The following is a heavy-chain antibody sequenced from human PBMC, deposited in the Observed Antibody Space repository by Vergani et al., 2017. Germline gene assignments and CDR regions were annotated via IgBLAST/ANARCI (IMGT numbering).Heavy chain of an antibody. D-gene: IGHD2-2*02. V-gene: IGHV1-18*04. Sequence: QVQLVQSGAEVKKPGASVKVSCKASGYTFTSYYMHWVRQAPGQGLEWMGWISAYNGNTNYAQKLQGRVTMTTDTSTSTAYMELRSLRSDDTAVYYCARGPQRVYCSSTSCYIPQDNWFDPWGQGTLVTVSS. CDR3: ARGPQRVYCSSTSCYIPQDNWFDP. J-gene: IGHJ5*02. CDR2: ISAYNGNT. CDR1: GYTFTSYY.